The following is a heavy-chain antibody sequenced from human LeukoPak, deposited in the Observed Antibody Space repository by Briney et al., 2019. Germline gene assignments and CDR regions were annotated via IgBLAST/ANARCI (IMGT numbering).Heavy chain of an antibody. Sequence: SETLSLTCAVYGGSFSGYYWSWLRQPPGKGLEWIGEINHSGSTNYNPSLKSRVTISVDTSKNQFSLKLSSVTAADTAVYYCARGDIAAHCFSLPYYYYGMDVWGQGTTVTVPS. D-gene: IGHD6-13*01. CDR2: INHSGST. J-gene: IGHJ6*02. CDR1: GGSFSGYY. CDR3: ARGDIAAHCFSLPYYYYGMDV. V-gene: IGHV4-34*01.